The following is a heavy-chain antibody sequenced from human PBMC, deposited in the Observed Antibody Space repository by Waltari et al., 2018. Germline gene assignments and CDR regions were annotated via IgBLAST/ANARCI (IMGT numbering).Heavy chain of an antibody. J-gene: IGHJ4*02. Sequence: QVQLVQSGAEVKKPGSSVKVSCKASGGTFSSYAISWVRQAPGQGLEWMGRIIPIFGTANYAQKFQGRVTITADKSTSTAYMELSSLRSEDTPVYYCARDSPYYYGSGSYPDYWGQGTLVTVSS. CDR3: ARDSPYYYGSGSYPDY. CDR2: IIPIFGTA. D-gene: IGHD3-10*01. V-gene: IGHV1-69*08. CDR1: GGTFSSYA.